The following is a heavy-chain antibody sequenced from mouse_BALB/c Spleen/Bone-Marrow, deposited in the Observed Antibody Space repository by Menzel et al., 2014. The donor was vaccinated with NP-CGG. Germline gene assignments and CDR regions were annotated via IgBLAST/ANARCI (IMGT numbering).Heavy chain of an antibody. J-gene: IGHJ2*01. D-gene: IGHD1-1*01. CDR2: IYPFNGGT. Sequence: EVQLQQSGPELVKSGTSVKISCKASGYTFTDYNMHCVKQSHGKSLEWIGYIYPFNGGTDYNQKFKSKATMTVDKSSSTECMELRNLTSEDSAVYYCARSSYFDYWGQGTTLTVSS. V-gene: IGHV1S29*02. CDR1: GYTFTDYN. CDR3: ARSSYFDY.